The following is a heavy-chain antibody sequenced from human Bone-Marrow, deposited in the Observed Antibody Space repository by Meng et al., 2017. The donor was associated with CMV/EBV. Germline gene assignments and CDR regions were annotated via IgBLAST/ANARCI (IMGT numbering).Heavy chain of an antibody. J-gene: IGHJ4*02. CDR3: ARGRTAAGATTTTFDY. Sequence: QVPLQQWGAGLVKPSETLFLTCAVYGGSFSGYYWSWIRQPPGKGLEWIGEINHSGSTNYNPSLKSRVTISVDTSKNQFSLKLSSVTAADTAVYYCARGRTAAGATTTTFDYWGQGTLVTVSS. V-gene: IGHV4-34*01. CDR1: GGSFSGYY. CDR2: INHSGST. D-gene: IGHD6-13*01.